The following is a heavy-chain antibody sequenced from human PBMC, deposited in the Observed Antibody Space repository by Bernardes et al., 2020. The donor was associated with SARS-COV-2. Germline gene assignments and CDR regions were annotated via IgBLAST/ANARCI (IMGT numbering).Heavy chain of an antibody. D-gene: IGHD2-2*01. J-gene: IGHJ3*02. CDR2: INHSGST. CDR1: GGSFSGYY. V-gene: IGHV4-34*01. CDR3: AREPAAPLTHAFDI. Sequence: SETLPLTCAVYGGSFSGYYWSWIRQPPGKGLEWIGEINHSGSTNYNPSLKSRVTISVDTSKNQFSLKLSSVTAADTAVYYCAREPAAPLTHAFDIWGQGTMVTGSS.